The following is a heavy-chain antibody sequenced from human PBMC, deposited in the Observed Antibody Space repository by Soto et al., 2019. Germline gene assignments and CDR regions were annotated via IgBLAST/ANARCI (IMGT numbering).Heavy chain of an antibody. CDR3: ARGTFGENAFDI. J-gene: IGHJ3*02. D-gene: IGHD3-16*01. CDR2: IGTAGDT. Sequence: GGSLRLSCAASGFTFSSYDMHWVRQATGKGLEWVSAIGTAGDTYYPGSVKGRFTISRENAKNSLYLQMNSLRAGDTAVYYCARGTFGENAFDIWGQGTMVTVSS. CDR1: GFTFSSYD. V-gene: IGHV3-13*01.